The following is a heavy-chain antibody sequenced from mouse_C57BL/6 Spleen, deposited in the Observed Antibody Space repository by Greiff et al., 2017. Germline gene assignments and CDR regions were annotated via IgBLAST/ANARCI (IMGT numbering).Heavy chain of an antibody. Sequence: QVQLQQPGAELVRPGTSVKVSCKASGYAFTNYLIEWVKQRPGQGLEWIGVINPGSGGTNYNEKFKGKATLTADKSSSTAYMQLSSLTSEDSAVYFCARSYGSSYPKGYFDYWGQGTTLTVSS. D-gene: IGHD1-1*01. CDR1: GYAFTNYL. CDR3: ARSYGSSYPKGYFDY. J-gene: IGHJ2*01. V-gene: IGHV1-54*01. CDR2: INPGSGGT.